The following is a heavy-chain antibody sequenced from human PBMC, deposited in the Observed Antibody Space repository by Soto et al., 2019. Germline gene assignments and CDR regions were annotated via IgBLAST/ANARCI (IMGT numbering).Heavy chain of an antibody. CDR3: ARATIFHRVDY. J-gene: IGHJ4*02. Sequence: QVQLQESGPGLVKPSQTLSLTCTVSGGSISSGDYYWSWIRQPPGKGLEWIGYIYHSGSTYYNPSLKRRVNISVDTSKNQFSLKLSSVTAADTAVYYCARATIFHRVDYWGQGTLVTVSS. CDR1: GGSISSGDYY. CDR2: IYHSGST. D-gene: IGHD3-9*01. V-gene: IGHV4-30-4*01.